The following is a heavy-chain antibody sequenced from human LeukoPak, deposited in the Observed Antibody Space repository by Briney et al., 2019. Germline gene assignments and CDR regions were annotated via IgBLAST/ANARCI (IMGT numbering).Heavy chain of an antibody. J-gene: IGHJ4*02. V-gene: IGHV4-59*01. D-gene: IGHD6-19*01. Sequence: SETLSLTCTVSGGSISSYYWSWIRQPPGKGLEWIGYIYYNGNTNYNPSLKSRVTMSVDTSKNQFSLKLSSVTAAGTAVYDCARDPSSGWFAFNYWGQGTLVTVSS. CDR2: IYYNGNT. CDR3: ARDPSSGWFAFNY. CDR1: GGSISSYY.